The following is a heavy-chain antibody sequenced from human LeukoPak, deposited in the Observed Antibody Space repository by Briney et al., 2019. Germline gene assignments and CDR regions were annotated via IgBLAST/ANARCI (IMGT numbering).Heavy chain of an antibody. CDR2: ISGSGST. CDR1: GFTFSSYA. J-gene: IGHJ4*02. CDR3: AKDIYSSGWYIESDY. V-gene: IGHV3-23*01. Sequence: GGSLRLSCAASGFTFSSYAMSWVRQAPGKGLEWVSAISGSGSTYYADSVKGRFTISRDNSKNTLYLQMNSLRAEDTAVYYCAKDIYSSGWYIESDYWGQGTLVTVSS. D-gene: IGHD6-19*01.